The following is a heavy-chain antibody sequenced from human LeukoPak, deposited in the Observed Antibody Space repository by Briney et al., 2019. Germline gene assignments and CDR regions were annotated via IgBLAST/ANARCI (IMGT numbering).Heavy chain of an antibody. CDR1: SGSISSYY. CDR2: IYYSGST. Sequence: SETLSLTCNVSSGSISSYYWSWIRQPPGKGLEWIGYIYYSGSTNYNPSLKSRVTISVDTSKNQFSLNLSSVTAADTAVYYCARDLLSTAGYFDYWGQGTLVTVSS. D-gene: IGHD6-19*01. V-gene: IGHV4-59*01. J-gene: IGHJ4*02. CDR3: ARDLLSTAGYFDY.